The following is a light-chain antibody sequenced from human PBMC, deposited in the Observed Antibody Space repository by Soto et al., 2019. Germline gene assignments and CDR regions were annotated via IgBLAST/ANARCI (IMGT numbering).Light chain of an antibody. Sequence: DIQRTQSPSSLSASVGDRVTITCRASQGIRHYLAWYQQKPGKVPKLLIYEASNLQSGVPSRFRGGGSGTEFTLTISSLQPDDFATYYCQHYNSYSEAFGQGTKVDIK. CDR3: QHYNSYSEA. J-gene: IGKJ1*01. V-gene: IGKV1-27*01. CDR2: EAS. CDR1: QGIRHY.